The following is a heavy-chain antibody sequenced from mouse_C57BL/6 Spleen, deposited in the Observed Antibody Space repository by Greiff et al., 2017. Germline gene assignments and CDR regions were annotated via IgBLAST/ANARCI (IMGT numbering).Heavy chain of an antibody. V-gene: IGHV1-39*01. CDR3: ARSDYDGLYYAMDY. D-gene: IGHD2-4*01. CDR1: GYSFTDYN. J-gene: IGHJ4*01. CDR2: INPNYGTA. Sequence: VKLQQSGPELVQPGASVTISCKASGYSFTDYNMNWVKQRNGKGLEWIGVINPNYGTASYNRQFKGTATLTVDQSASTAYMQLNSLTSEDSAVYYCARSDYDGLYYAMDYWGQGTSVTVSS.